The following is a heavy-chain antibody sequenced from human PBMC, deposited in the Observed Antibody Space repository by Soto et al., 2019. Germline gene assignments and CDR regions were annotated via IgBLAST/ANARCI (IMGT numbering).Heavy chain of an antibody. CDR1: GYTFTSYA. Sequence: QVQLVQSGAEVKKPGASVKVSCKASGYTFTSYAMHWVRQAPGQRLEWMGWINAGNGNTKYSQKFQGRVTITRDTSASTAYRELSSLRSEDTAVYYCARETIAARPLYPWGQGTLVTVSS. D-gene: IGHD6-6*01. J-gene: IGHJ4*02. CDR3: ARETIAARPLYP. V-gene: IGHV1-3*01. CDR2: INAGNGNT.